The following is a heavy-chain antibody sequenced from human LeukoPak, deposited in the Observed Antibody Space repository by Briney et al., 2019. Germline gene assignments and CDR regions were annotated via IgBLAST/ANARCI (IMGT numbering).Heavy chain of an antibody. CDR1: GFTFSSYW. J-gene: IGHJ4*02. Sequence: TGGSLRLSRAASGFTFSSYWMHWVRQAPGKGLVWVSRINSDGSSTSYADSVKGRFTISRDNAKNTLYLQMNSLRAEDTAVYYCASLTNYDFWSGTVDYWGQGTLVTVSS. CDR3: ASLTNYDFWSGTVDY. CDR2: INSDGSST. V-gene: IGHV3-74*01. D-gene: IGHD3-3*01.